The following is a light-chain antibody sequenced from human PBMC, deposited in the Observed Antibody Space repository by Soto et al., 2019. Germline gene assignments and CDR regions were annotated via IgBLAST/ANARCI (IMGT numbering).Light chain of an antibody. J-gene: IGKJ4*01. CDR1: QNIKKF. V-gene: IGKV1-39*01. CDR3: QQSYSSPLT. Sequence: DIHMTQSPSSLSASVGDRVTITCRASQNIKKFLNWYQQRPGKAPGALIHATSTLQNGVSSRFSGSGSDTDFTLTITSLQPEDFATYVCQQSYSSPLTFGGGTKVEL. CDR2: ATS.